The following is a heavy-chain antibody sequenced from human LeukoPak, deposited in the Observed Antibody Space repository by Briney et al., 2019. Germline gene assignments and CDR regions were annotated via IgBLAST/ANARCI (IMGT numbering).Heavy chain of an antibody. CDR3: ARHGPPRAGWGRKYYYMDV. Sequence: PSETLSLTCAVYGGSFSGYYWSWIRQPPGKGLEWIGEINHRGSTNYNPSLKSRVTISVDTSKNQFSLKLSSVTAADTAVYYCARHGPPRAGWGRKYYYMDVWGKGTTVTISS. D-gene: IGHD3-16*01. V-gene: IGHV4-34*01. CDR1: GGSFSGYY. J-gene: IGHJ6*03. CDR2: INHRGST.